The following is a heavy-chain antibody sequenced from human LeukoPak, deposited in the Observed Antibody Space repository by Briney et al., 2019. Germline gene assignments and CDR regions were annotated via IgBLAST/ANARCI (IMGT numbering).Heavy chain of an antibody. J-gene: IGHJ4*02. D-gene: IGHD6-13*01. CDR2: ISSSSSTI. Sequence: GGSLRLSCAASGVTFSTYSMNWVRQAPGKGLEWVSYISSSSSTIYYADSVKGRFTISRDNAKNSLYLQMNSLRAEDTAVYYCARDPSSSLDYWGQGTLVTVSS. CDR1: GVTFSTYS. V-gene: IGHV3-48*04. CDR3: ARDPSSSLDY.